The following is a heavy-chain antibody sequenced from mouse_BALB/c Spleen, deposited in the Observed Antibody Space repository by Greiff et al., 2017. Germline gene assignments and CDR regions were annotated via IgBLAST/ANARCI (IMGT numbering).Heavy chain of an antibody. CDR1: GFTFSSYA. CDR3: ARGCLYGNFFDY. Sequence: EVHLVESGGGLVKPGGSLKLSCAASGFTFSSYAMSWVRQTPEKRLEWVATISDGGSYTYYPDNVKGRFTISRDNAKNNLYLQMSHLKSEDTAMYYCARGCLYGNFFDYGGQGTTLTVSS. J-gene: IGHJ2*01. CDR2: ISDGGSYT. V-gene: IGHV5-4*01. D-gene: IGHD2-1*01.